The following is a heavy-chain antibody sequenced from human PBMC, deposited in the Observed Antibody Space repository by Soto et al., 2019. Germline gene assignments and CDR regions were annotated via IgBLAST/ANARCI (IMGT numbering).Heavy chain of an antibody. CDR2: ISYDGSNK. J-gene: IGHJ4*02. V-gene: IGHV3-30*18. Sequence: QVQLVESGGGVVQPGRSLRLSCAASGFTFSSYGMHWVRQAPGKGLAWVAVISYDGSNKYYADSVKGRFTISRDNSKNTLYLQMNSLRAEDTAVYYCAKDRTRILYQYYFDYWGQGTLVTVSS. CDR1: GFTFSSYG. CDR3: AKDRTRILYQYYFDY. D-gene: IGHD2-8*01.